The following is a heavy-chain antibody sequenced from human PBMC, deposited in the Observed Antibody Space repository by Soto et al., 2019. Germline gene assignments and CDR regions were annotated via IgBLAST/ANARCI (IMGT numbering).Heavy chain of an antibody. CDR1: GGSFSGYY. CDR3: AREPRRWLQLRDFD. D-gene: IGHD5-12*01. V-gene: IGHV4-34*01. Sequence: QVQLQQWGAGLLKPSETLSLTCAVYGGSFSGYYWSWIRQPPGKGLEWIGEINHSGSTNYNPSLKRRVTLSVDTSKNQFSLKLSSVPAADTAVYYCAREPRRWLQLRDFDWGQGTLVTVSS. CDR2: INHSGST. J-gene: IGHJ4*02.